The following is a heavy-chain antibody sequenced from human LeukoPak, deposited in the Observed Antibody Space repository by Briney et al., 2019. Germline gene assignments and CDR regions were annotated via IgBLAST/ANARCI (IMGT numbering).Heavy chain of an antibody. CDR3: AGAYCGGDCYQRSDFDY. Sequence: ASVKVSCKSSGYTFTGYYIHWVRQAPGQGLESMGWINPNNGGTKYVQKFQGRVTMTRDTSISTAYMELSRLRSDDTAVYYCAGAYCGGDCYQRSDFDYWGQGTLVTVSS. V-gene: IGHV1-2*02. J-gene: IGHJ4*02. CDR1: GYTFTGYY. CDR2: INPNNGGT. D-gene: IGHD2-21*02.